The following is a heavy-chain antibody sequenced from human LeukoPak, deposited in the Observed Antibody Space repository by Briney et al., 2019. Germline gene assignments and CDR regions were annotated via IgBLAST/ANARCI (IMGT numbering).Heavy chain of an antibody. J-gene: IGHJ6*04. V-gene: IGHV3-7*01. CDR3: AELGINMIGGV. CDR1: GFTFSSYW. Sequence: GGSLRLSCAAYGFTFSSYWMTWVRQAPGKGLEWVANIKQDGSEKYYVDSVKGRFTISRDNAKNSLYLQMNSLRAEDTAVYYCAELGINMIGGVWGKGTTVTISS. CDR2: IKQDGSEK. D-gene: IGHD3-10*02.